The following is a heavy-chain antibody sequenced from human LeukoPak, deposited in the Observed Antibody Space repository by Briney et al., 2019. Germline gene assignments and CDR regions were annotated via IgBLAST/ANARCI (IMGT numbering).Heavy chain of an antibody. CDR2: IYYSGST. CDR1: GGSISSGGYY. CDR3: ARDNTYGSGPFDP. Sequence: KSSQTLSLTCTVSGGSISSGGYYWSWLRQHPGKGLEWIGYIYYSGSTYYNPSLKSRVTISVDTSKNQFSLKLSSVTAADTAVYYCARDNTYGSGPFDPWGQGTLVTVSS. V-gene: IGHV4-31*03. D-gene: IGHD3-10*01. J-gene: IGHJ5*02.